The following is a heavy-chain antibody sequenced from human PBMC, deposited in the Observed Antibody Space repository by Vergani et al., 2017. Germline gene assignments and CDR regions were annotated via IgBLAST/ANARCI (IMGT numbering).Heavy chain of an antibody. CDR2: ISSGGDYT. D-gene: IGHD1-14*01. V-gene: IGHV3-23*01. J-gene: IGHJ5*02. CDR3: ARDLRLLYNRFDP. Sequence: EAQLLESGGGLVQPGGSLRLSCVASGFPFSSHGMSWVRQTPGKGPEWVSCISSGGDYTYYSDSVKGRFTISRDNSKSTMYLQMNSLRDEDTGVYYCARDLRLLYNRFDPWGQGTLVTVSS. CDR1: GFPFSSHG.